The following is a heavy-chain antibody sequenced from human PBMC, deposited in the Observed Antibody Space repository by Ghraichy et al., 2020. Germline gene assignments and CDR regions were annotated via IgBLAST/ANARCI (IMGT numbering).Heavy chain of an antibody. V-gene: IGHV4-59*08. J-gene: IGHJ6*02. CDR2: IYYSGST. Sequence: IGYIYYSGSTNYNPSLKSRVTISVDTYKNPFSLKLSSVTAADTAVYYCARQTANWGNYYYGMHVWGQG. CDR3: ARQTANWGNYYYGMHV. D-gene: IGHD7-27*01.